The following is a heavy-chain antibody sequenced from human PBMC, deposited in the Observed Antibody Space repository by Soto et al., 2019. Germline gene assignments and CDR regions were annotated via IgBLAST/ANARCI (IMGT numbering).Heavy chain of an antibody. CDR1: GGTFSSYA. Sequence: QVQLVQSGAEVKKPGSSVKVSCKASGGTFSSYAISWVRQAPGQGLEWMGGIIPIFGTANYAQKFQGRVTITADESTSTAYMERSSLRYEDTAVYYCAAPQQLGRYDAFDIWGQGTMVTVSS. CDR3: AAPQQLGRYDAFDI. V-gene: IGHV1-69*12. D-gene: IGHD6-13*01. CDR2: IIPIFGTA. J-gene: IGHJ3*02.